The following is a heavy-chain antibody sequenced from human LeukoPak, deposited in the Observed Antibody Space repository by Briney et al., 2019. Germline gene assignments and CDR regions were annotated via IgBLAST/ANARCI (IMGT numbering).Heavy chain of an antibody. V-gene: IGHV4-30-2*01. J-gene: IGHJ5*02. CDR3: ARGAAAGISGWFDP. D-gene: IGHD6-13*01. CDR1: GGSISSGGYY. CDR2: IYHSGST. Sequence: SETLSLTCTVSGGSISSGGYYWSWIRQPPGKGLEWIGYIYHSGSTYYNPSLKSRVTISVDRSKNQFSLKLSSVTAADTAVYYCARGAAAGISGWFDPWGQGTLVTVSS.